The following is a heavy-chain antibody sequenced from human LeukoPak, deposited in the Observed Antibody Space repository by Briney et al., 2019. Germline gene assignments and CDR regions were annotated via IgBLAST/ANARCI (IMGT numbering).Heavy chain of an antibody. Sequence: GGSLRLSCAASGFTFSNYAMSWAPQAPGKGLEWVSAISGSGGSTYYADSVKGRFTISRDNSKNTLYLQMNSLRAEDTAVYYCTKGTIWLPFDYWGQGTLVTVSS. CDR2: ISGSGGST. J-gene: IGHJ4*02. CDR1: GFTFSNYA. CDR3: TKGTIWLPFDY. D-gene: IGHD5-18*01. V-gene: IGHV3-23*01.